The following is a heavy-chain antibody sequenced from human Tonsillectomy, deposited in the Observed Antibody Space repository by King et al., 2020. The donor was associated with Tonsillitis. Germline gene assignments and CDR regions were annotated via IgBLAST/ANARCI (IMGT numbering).Heavy chain of an antibody. J-gene: IGHJ6*04. Sequence: VQLVESGGGLVQPGGSLRLSCAASGFTFSSYAMSWVRQAPGKGLEWGSAISGSGGSTYYADSVKGRFTISSDNSKNTLYLQMNSLRAEDTAVYYCAKDPLVTMIVEDVWGKGTTVTVSS. CDR2: ISGSGGST. CDR3: AKDPLVTMIVEDV. V-gene: IGHV3-23*04. D-gene: IGHD3-22*01. CDR1: GFTFSSYA.